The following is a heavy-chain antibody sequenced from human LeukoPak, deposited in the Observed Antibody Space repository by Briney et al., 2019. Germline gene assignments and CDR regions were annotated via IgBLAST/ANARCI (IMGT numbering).Heavy chain of an antibody. J-gene: IGHJ4*02. D-gene: IGHD3-16*02. Sequence: SETLSLTCTVSGGSISSYYWSWIRQPPGKGLEWIGYIYYSESTNYNPSLKSRVTISVDTSKNQFSLKLSSVTAADTAVYYCARVRSYDYVWGSYRYPVSFDYWGQGTLVTVSS. CDR3: ARVRSYDYVWGSYRYPVSFDY. CDR2: IYYSEST. V-gene: IGHV4-59*01. CDR1: GGSISSYY.